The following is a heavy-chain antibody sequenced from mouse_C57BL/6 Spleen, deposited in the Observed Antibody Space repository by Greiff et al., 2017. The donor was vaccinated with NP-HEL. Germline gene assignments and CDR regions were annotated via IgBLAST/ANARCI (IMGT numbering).Heavy chain of an antibody. CDR3: ARGDYYGSSEAMDY. V-gene: IGHV1-55*01. D-gene: IGHD1-1*01. CDR1: GYTFTSYW. Sequence: QVQLQQPGAELVKPGASVKMSCKASGYTFTSYWITWVKQRPGQGLEWIGDIYPGSGSTNYNEKFKSKATLTVDTSTSTAYMQLSSLTSDDSAVYYCARGDYYGSSEAMDYWGQGTSVTVSS. CDR2: IYPGSGST. J-gene: IGHJ4*01.